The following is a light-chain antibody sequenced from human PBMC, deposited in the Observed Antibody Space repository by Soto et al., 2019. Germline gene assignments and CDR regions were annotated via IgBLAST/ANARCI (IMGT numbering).Light chain of an antibody. CDR1: QSLSNNIY. CDR3: LQHNSYPLT. J-gene: IGKJ4*01. V-gene: IGKV3-20*01. CDR2: GAS. Sequence: EIVLTQSPGTLSLSPGERATLSCRAIQSLSNNIYLAWYQQKPGQAPRLLIYGASSRATGIPSRFSGSGSGTEFTLTISSLQPEDFATYYCLQHNSYPLTFGGGTKVDI.